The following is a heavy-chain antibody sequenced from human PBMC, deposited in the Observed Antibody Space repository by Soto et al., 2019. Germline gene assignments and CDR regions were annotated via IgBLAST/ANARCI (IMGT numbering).Heavy chain of an antibody. J-gene: IGHJ6*01. D-gene: IGHD3-10*01. Sequence: PSETLSLTCAVYGGSFSGYYWSWIRQPPGKGLEWIGEINHSGSTNYNPSLKSRVTISVDTSKNQFSLKLSSVTAADTAVYYCGRGGVYGSGSYSRVYYFYGMDVWGHVTTCT. CDR3: GRGGVYGSGSYSRVYYFYGMDV. CDR1: GGSFSGYY. CDR2: INHSGST. V-gene: IGHV4-34*01.